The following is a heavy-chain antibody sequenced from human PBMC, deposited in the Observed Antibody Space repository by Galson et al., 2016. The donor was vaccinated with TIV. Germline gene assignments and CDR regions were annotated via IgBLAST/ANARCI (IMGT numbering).Heavy chain of an antibody. Sequence: SLRLSCAASGFTFDAYSMIWVRQAPGKGLEWVSTITSGDTTYYADSVRGRFTTSRDNSKSTLYLQMDSLRAEDTAIYYCAKDRILEYFDWSLCDSWGQGTLVTVSS. CDR1: GFTFDAYS. CDR2: ITSGDTT. V-gene: IGHV3-23*01. CDR3: AKDRILEYFDWSLCDS. D-gene: IGHD3-9*01. J-gene: IGHJ4*02.